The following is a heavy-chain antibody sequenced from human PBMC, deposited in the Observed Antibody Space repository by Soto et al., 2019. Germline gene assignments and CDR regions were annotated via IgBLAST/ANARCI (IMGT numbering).Heavy chain of an antibody. Sequence: QVQLVQSGAEVKKPGASVKVSCKASGYNFTNYGISWVRQAPGQGLEWMGWISADNGNTNSAQKLQGRVTMTTDTSTSTAYKVLRSLSSDDTAVYYCARCKEDRGSGKNYYYYYMDVWGKGTTVTVSS. D-gene: IGHD3-10*01. CDR2: ISADNGNT. CDR3: ARCKEDRGSGKNYYYYYMDV. V-gene: IGHV1-18*01. J-gene: IGHJ6*03. CDR1: GYNFTNYG.